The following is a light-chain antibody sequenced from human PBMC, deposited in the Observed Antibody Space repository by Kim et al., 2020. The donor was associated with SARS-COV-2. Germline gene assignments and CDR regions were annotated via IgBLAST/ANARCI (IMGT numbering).Light chain of an antibody. J-gene: IGLJ3*02. CDR1: WTNVGSHI. CDR2: NDD. V-gene: IGLV1-44*01. Sequence: QSVLTQPPSASGTPGQRVTISCSGSWTNVGSHIVNWFQQLPGTAPKLLIYNDDQRPSGVPDRFSGSRSGTSASLAISGLQSADEADYYCATWDNSLNAWVFGGGTKVTVL. CDR3: ATWDNSLNAWV.